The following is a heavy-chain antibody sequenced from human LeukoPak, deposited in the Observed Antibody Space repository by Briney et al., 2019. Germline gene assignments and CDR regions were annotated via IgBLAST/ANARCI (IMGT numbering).Heavy chain of an antibody. CDR2: ISWNRGSI. D-gene: IGHD6-19*01. CDR3: AKDIAAVAAWYFDL. V-gene: IGHV3-9*01. CDR1: GFTFDDYA. Sequence: GRSLRLSCAASGFTFDDYAMHWVRQAPGKGLEWVSGISWNRGSIGYADSVKGRFTISRDNAKNSLYLQMNSLRAEDTALYYCAKDIAAVAAWYFDLWGRGTLVTVSS. J-gene: IGHJ2*01.